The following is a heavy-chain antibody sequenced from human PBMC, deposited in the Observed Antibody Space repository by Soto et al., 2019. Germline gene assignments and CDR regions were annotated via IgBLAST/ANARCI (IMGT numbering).Heavy chain of an antibody. Sequence: QVQLQQWGAGLLKPSETLSLTCAVYGGSFSGYYWSWIRQPPGKGLEWIGEINHSGSTNYNPSLKRRVTISVDTSKNQFSLKLSSVTAADTAVYYCARGRGYYYDSSGYYYNYFDYWGRGTLVTVSS. CDR3: ARGRGYYYDSSGYYYNYFDY. J-gene: IGHJ4*02. CDR1: GGSFSGYY. V-gene: IGHV4-34*01. CDR2: INHSGST. D-gene: IGHD3-22*01.